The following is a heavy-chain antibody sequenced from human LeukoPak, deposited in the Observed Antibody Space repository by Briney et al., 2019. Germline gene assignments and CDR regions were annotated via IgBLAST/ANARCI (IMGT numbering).Heavy chain of an antibody. J-gene: IGHJ3*01. D-gene: IGHD3-22*01. CDR1: GGSISSYY. CDR2: IHYSGST. Sequence: SETLSLTCTVSGGSISSYYWSWIRQPPGKGLEWIGYIHYSGSTNYNPSLKSRVSISVDTSKNQFSLKLSSVTAADTAVYFCARGPYSYDSSGDFDLWGQGTMVTVSS. CDR3: ARGPYSYDSSGDFDL. V-gene: IGHV4-59*08.